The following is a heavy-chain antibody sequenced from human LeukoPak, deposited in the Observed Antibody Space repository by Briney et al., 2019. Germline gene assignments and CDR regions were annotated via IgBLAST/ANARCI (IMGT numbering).Heavy chain of an antibody. CDR1: GYSISGDYY. CDR2: IYHSGST. CDR3: ARQVLSIAAAGRIDY. Sequence: PSETLSLTCAVSGYSISGDYYWGWIRQPPGKGLEWIGSIYHSGSTYYNPSLKSRVTISVDTSKNQFSLKLSSVTAADTAVYYCARQVLSIAAAGRIDYWGQGTLVTVSS. V-gene: IGHV4-38-2*01. D-gene: IGHD6-13*01. J-gene: IGHJ4*02.